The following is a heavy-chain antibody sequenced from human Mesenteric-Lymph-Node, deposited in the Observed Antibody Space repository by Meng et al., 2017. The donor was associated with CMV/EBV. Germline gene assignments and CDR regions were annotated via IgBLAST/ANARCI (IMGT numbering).Heavy chain of an antibody. CDR3: ARIHCSGGSCSHLDY. CDR2: IIPILGMA. V-gene: IGHV1-69*02. D-gene: IGHD2-15*01. CDR1: GGTMRSYS. J-gene: IGHJ4*02. Sequence: GGTMRSYSISWVRQAPGQGLECMGGIIPILGMANYAQNFQGRVTITADKSTSTAYMELSSLRSEDTAVYYCARIHCSGGSCSHLDYWGQGTLVTVSS.